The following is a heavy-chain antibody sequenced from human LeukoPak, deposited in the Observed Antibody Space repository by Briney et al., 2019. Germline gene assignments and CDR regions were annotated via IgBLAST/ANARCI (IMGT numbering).Heavy chain of an antibody. Sequence: ASVKVSCKASGYTFTSYDINWVRQATGQGLEWMGWMNPNSGNTGYAQKFQGRVTMTRNTSISTAYMELSSLRSEDTAVYYCVRGPGTGVVNFYYYYGMDVWGQGTTVTVSS. J-gene: IGHJ6*02. V-gene: IGHV1-8*01. CDR3: VRGPGTGVVNFYYYYGMDV. D-gene: IGHD3-3*01. CDR1: GYTFTSYD. CDR2: MNPNSGNT.